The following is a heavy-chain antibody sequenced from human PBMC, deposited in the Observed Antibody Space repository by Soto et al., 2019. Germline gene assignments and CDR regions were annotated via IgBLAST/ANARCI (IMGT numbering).Heavy chain of an antibody. CDR2: IIPIFGTA. CDR1: GGTFSSYA. D-gene: IGHD5-18*01. J-gene: IGHJ6*02. Sequence: QVQLVQSGAEVKKPGSSVKVSCKASGGTFSSYAISWVRQAPGQGLEWMGGIIPIFGTANYAQKFQGRVTITADESTSTAYMELSSLRSEDTAVYYCARDLLDTAMALGPYYGMDVWGQGTTVTVSS. V-gene: IGHV1-69*01. CDR3: ARDLLDTAMALGPYYGMDV.